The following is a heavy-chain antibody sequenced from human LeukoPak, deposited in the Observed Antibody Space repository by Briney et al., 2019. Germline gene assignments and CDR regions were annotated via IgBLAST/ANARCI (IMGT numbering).Heavy chain of an antibody. CDR1: GGSISSSSYY. V-gene: IGHV4-39*07. J-gene: IGHJ3*02. CDR3: ARAAGLDSDAFDI. D-gene: IGHD3/OR15-3a*01. CDR2: IYYSGST. Sequence: SETLSLTCTVSGGSISSSSYYWGWIRQPPGKGLEWIGSIYYSGSTYYNPSLKSRVTISVDTSKNQFSLKLSSVTAADTAVYYCARAAGLDSDAFDIWGQGTMVTVSS.